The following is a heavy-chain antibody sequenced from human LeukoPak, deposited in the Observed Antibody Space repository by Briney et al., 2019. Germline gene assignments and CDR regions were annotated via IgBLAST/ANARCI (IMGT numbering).Heavy chain of an antibody. Sequence: ASVTVSCKASGYTFTSYGISWVRQAPGQGLEWMGWISAYNGNTNYAQKLQGRVTMTTDTSTSTAYMELRSLRSDDTAVYYCARDEVGYYDSSGLIDYWGQGTLVTVSS. CDR3: ARDEVGYYDSSGLIDY. J-gene: IGHJ4*02. V-gene: IGHV1-18*01. CDR1: GYTFTSYG. CDR2: ISAYNGNT. D-gene: IGHD3-22*01.